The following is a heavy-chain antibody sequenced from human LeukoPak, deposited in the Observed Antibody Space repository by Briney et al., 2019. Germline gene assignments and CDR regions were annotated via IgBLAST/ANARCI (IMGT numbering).Heavy chain of an antibody. CDR1: GGSISSSSYY. D-gene: IGHD4-17*01. V-gene: IGHV4-39*01. CDR3: ARRDYYGDYGAFDI. J-gene: IGHJ3*02. CDR2: IYYSGST. Sequence: SETLSLTCTVSGGSISSSSYYWGWIRQPPGKGLEWIGSIYYSGSTYYNPSLKSRVAISVDTSKNQFSLKLSSVTAADTAVYYCARRDYYGDYGAFDIWGQGTMVTVSS.